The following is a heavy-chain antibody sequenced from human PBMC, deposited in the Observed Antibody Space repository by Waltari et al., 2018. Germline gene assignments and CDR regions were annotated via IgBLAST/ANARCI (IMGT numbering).Heavy chain of an antibody. V-gene: IGHV4-34*01. J-gene: IGHJ5*02. CDR3: ARVLVVVPAALGWFDP. D-gene: IGHD2-2*01. CDR1: GGSFSGYY. Sequence: QVQLQQWGAGLLKPSETLSLTCAVYGGSFSGYYWSWIRQPPGKGLEWIGEINHRGSTYYNPSLKSRVTISVDTSKNQFSLKLSSVTAADTAVYYCARVLVVVPAALGWFDPWGQGTLVTVSS. CDR2: INHRGST.